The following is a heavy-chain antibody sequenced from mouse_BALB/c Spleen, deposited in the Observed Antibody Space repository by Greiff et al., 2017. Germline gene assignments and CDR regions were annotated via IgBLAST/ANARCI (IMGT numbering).Heavy chain of an antibody. CDR3: NAPFTTWYFDY. D-gene: IGHD2-12*01. Sequence: VQLQQSGAELVKPGASVKLSCTASGFNIKDYYMHWVKQRPEQGLEWIGWIDPENGDTEYAPKFQGKATMTADTSSNTAYLQLSSLTSEDTAVYYCNAPFTTWYFDYWGQGTTLTVSS. V-gene: IGHV14-4*02. CDR1: GFNIKDYY. CDR2: IDPENGDT. J-gene: IGHJ2*01.